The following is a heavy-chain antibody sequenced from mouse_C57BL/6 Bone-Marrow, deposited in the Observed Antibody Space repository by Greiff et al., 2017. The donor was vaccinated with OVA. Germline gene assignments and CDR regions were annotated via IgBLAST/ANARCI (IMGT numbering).Heavy chain of an antibody. CDR1: GYTFTDYE. D-gene: IGHD1-1*01. V-gene: IGHV1-15*01. CDR3: AIDCSSYYAMDY. J-gene: IGHJ4*01. Sequence: QVQLQQSGAELVRPGASVTLSCKASGYTFTDYEMHWVKQRPVHGLEWIGAIDPSTGGTAYNQKFKGKAILTADKSSSTAYMELRSLTSEVSAVDYCAIDCSSYYAMDYWGQGTSVTVSS. CDR2: IDPSTGGT.